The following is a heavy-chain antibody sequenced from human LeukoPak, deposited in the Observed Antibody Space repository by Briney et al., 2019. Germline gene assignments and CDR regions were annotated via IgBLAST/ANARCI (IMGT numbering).Heavy chain of an antibody. CDR2: IYTSGST. V-gene: IGHV4-61*02. CDR1: GGSISSSSYY. J-gene: IGHJ4*02. D-gene: IGHD3-10*01. CDR3: ARDKPYYYGSGSFQYYFDY. Sequence: SETLSLTCTVSGGSISSSSYYWGWIRQPAGKGLEWIGRIYTSGSTNYNPSLKSRVTMSVDTSKNQFSLKLSSVTAADTAVYYCARDKPYYYGSGSFQYYFDYWGQGTLVTVSS.